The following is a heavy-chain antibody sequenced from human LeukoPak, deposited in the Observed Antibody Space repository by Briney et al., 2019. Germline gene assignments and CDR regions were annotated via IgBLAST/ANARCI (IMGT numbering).Heavy chain of an antibody. CDR1: GFTFSSYA. J-gene: IGHJ4*02. CDR2: ISYDGSNK. Sequence: QTGRSLRLSCAASGFTFSSYAMHWVRQAPGKGLEWVAVISYDGSNKYYADSVKGRFTISRDNSKNTLYLQMNSLRAEDTAVYYCAGASGYSYGPRGNYFDYWGQGTLVTVPS. D-gene: IGHD5-18*01. V-gene: IGHV3-30*04. CDR3: AGASGYSYGPRGNYFDY.